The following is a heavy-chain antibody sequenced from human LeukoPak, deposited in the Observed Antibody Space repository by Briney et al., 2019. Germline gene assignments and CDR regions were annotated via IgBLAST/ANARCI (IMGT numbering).Heavy chain of an antibody. CDR3: ARCLEGFGEPKGYYYYYYMDV. CDR2: IYYSGST. J-gene: IGHJ6*03. Sequence: SSETLSLTCTVSGGSISSSSYYWGWIRQPPGKGLEWIGSIYYSGSTNYNPSLKSRVTISVDTSKNQFSLKLSSVTAADTAVYYCARCLEGFGEPKGYYYYYYMDVWGKGTTVTVSS. CDR1: GGSISSSSYY. D-gene: IGHD3-10*01. V-gene: IGHV4-39*07.